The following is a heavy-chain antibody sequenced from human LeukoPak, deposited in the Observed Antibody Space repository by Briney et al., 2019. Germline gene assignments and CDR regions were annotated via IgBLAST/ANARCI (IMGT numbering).Heavy chain of an antibody. CDR2: IYPGDSDT. V-gene: IGHV5-51*01. D-gene: IGHD5-18*01. Sequence: GESLEISCKGSGCSFTSYWIGWVRQMPGKGLEWMGIIYPGDSDTRYSPSFQGQVTISADKSISTAYLQWSSPKASDTAMYYCASYVDTAAFDIWGQGTMVTVSS. J-gene: IGHJ3*02. CDR1: GCSFTSYW. CDR3: ASYVDTAAFDI.